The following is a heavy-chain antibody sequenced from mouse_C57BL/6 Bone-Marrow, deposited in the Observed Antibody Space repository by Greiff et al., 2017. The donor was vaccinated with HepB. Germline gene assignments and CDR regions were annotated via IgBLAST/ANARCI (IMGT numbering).Heavy chain of an antibody. CDR1: GFPITSGYY. V-gene: IGHV12-3*01. D-gene: IGHD2-3*01. CDR3: AGALYDGYPGAMDY. J-gene: IGHJ4*01. CDR2: ITHSGET. Sequence: VQLQQSGPGLVKPSQSLFLTCSITGFPITSGYYWIWIRRSPGKPLEWMGYITHSGETFYNPSLQSPISITRETSKNQFFLQLNSVTTEDTAMYYCAGALYDGYPGAMDYWGQGTSVTVSS.